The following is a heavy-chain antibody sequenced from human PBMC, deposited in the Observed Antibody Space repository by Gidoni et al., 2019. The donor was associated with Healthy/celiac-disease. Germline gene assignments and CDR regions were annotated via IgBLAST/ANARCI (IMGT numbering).Heavy chain of an antibody. CDR2: IYYSGST. V-gene: IGHV4-39*01. D-gene: IGHD1-1*01. J-gene: IGHJ5*02. Sequence: QLQLQESGPGLVKPSETLSLTCTVSGGSISSSSYYWGWIRQPPGKGLEWIGSIYYSGSTYYNPSLKSRVTISVDTSKNQFSLKLSSVTAADTAVYYCARQKTGTAFDPWGQGTLVTVSS. CDR1: GGSISSSSYY. CDR3: ARQKTGTAFDP.